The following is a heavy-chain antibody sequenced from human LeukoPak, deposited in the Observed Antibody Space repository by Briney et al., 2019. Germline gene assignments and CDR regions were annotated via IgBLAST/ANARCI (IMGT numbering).Heavy chain of an antibody. CDR3: AKAAIFHQWLYEIDY. CDR2: ISGSGGST. V-gene: IGHV3-23*01. Sequence: GGYLRLYCAASGFTFSSYGMSWVRQAPGKGLKWVSAISGSGGSTYYGDSVKGRFTISRDNSTNTLYLQMNCLRAEDTAVHYCAKAAIFHQWLYEIDYWGQGTLVTVSS. CDR1: GFTFSSYG. J-gene: IGHJ4*02. D-gene: IGHD3-22*01.